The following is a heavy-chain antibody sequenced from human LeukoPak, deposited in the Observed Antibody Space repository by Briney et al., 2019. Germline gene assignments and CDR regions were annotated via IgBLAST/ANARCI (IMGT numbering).Heavy chain of an antibody. CDR1: GGSISSGGYY. Sequence: SSQTLSLTCTVSGGSISSGGYYWSWIRQHPGKGLEWIGYIYYSGSTYYNPSLKSRVTISVDTSKNQFSLKLSSVTAADTAVYYCARGTYCSGGSCYQYYFDYWGQGTLVTVSS. D-gene: IGHD2-15*01. CDR2: IYYSGST. V-gene: IGHV4-31*03. J-gene: IGHJ4*02. CDR3: ARGTYCSGGSCYQYYFDY.